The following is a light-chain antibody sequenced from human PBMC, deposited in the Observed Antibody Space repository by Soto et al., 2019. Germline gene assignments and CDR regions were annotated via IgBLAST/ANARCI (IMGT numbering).Light chain of an antibody. CDR2: GNN. V-gene: IGLV1-40*01. CDR1: SSNIGARYD. Sequence: QSVITQPPSVSGAPGRRVTISCTGSSSNIGARYDVHWYQQLPGTAPKLLIYGNNNRPSGVPGRFSGSKSGTSASLAITGLQADDEADYYCQSYDSSLSGPVFGSGTKVTVL. CDR3: QSYDSSLSGPV. J-gene: IGLJ1*01.